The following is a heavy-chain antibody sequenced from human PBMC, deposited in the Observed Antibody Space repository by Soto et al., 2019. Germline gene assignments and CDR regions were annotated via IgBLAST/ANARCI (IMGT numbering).Heavy chain of an antibody. CDR1: NGSISGSY. J-gene: IGHJ6*02. V-gene: IGHV4-4*07. CDR2: IHSSGTF. CDR3: ARDNKVSKGYGMDV. Sequence: SETLSLTCTVSNGSISGSYWNWVRQPAGKRLEWIGRIHSSGTFNYNPSLKSRVTVSVDTSKNQVSLKLSSVTAADTAVYFCARDNKVSKGYGMDVWGQGTTVTVSS.